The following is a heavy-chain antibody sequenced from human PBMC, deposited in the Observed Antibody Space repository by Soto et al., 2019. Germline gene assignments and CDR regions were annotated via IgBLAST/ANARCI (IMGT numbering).Heavy chain of an antibody. Sequence: SETLSLTCGVSGDTISTGGYSWAWIRQPPGKALEWIGHTYHSGNPYYNPSLKSRVIISVDRSKNQFSLKLSSVTAADTAVYYCARHAFMIVVVTSWGQGTLVTVSS. CDR1: GDTISTGGYS. CDR2: TYHSGNP. V-gene: IGHV4-30-2*01. J-gene: IGHJ5*02. D-gene: IGHD3-22*01. CDR3: ARHAFMIVVVTS.